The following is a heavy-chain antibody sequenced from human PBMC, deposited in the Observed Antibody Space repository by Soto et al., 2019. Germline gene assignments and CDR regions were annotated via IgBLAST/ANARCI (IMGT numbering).Heavy chain of an antibody. Sequence: GGSLRLSCAASGFTVSSNYMSWVRQAPGKGLEWVSVIYSGGSTYDADSVKGRFTISRHNSKNTLYLQMNSLRAEDTAVYYCARVVEGLVVVAATTLPHYYYYMDVWGKGTTVTVSS. J-gene: IGHJ6*03. D-gene: IGHD2-15*01. CDR3: ARVVEGLVVVAATTLPHYYYYMDV. CDR1: GFTVSSNY. V-gene: IGHV3-53*04. CDR2: IYSGGST.